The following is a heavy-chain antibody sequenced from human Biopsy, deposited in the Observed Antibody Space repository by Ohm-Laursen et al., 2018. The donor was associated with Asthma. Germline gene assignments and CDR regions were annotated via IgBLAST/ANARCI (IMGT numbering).Heavy chain of an antibody. J-gene: IGHJ3*02. D-gene: IGHD3-22*01. V-gene: IGHV3-30*03. CDR3: ARQSGQEYGDSIPFDT. CDR2: VSSDGHNR. CDR1: GFTFMTCG. Sequence: SLRLSCAASGFTFMTCGMHWVRQGPGKGLEWVALVSSDGHNRYYEDSVKGRFTISRDNSRNRLYLHINSLTVEDSAVYFCARQSGQEYGDSIPFDTWGQGTKDAASS.